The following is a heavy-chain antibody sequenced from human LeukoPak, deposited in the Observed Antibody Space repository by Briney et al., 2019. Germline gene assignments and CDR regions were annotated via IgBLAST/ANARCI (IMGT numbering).Heavy chain of an antibody. CDR3: AKGYYYDSSGGIDY. CDR1: GFIFDDYG. D-gene: IGHD3-22*01. CDR2: ISWNSGSI. J-gene: IGHJ4*02. V-gene: IGHV3-9*01. Sequence: GRSLRLSCAASGFIFDDYGMHWVRQAPGKGLEWVSGISWNSGSIGYADSVKGRFTISRDNAKNSLYLQMNSLRAEDTALYYCAKGYYYDSSGGIDYWGQGTLVIVSS.